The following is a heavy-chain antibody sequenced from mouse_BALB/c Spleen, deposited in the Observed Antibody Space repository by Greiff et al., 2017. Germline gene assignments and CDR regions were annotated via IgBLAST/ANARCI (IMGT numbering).Heavy chain of an antibody. CDR1: GFTFSDYY. CDR2: ISDGGSYT. J-gene: IGHJ3*01. Sequence: EVKLMESGGGLVKPGGSLKLSCAASGFTFSDYYMYWVRQTPEKRLEWVATISDGGSYTYYPDSVKGRFTISRDNAKNNLYLQMSSLKSEDTAMYYCARGHYYGSSLFAYWGQGTLVTVSA. CDR3: ARGHYYGSSLFAY. D-gene: IGHD1-1*01. V-gene: IGHV5-4*02.